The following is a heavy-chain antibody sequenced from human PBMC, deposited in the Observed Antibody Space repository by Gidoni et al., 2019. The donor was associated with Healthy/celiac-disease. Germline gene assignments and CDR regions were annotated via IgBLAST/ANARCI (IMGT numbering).Heavy chain of an antibody. J-gene: IGHJ4*02. CDR3: ARVMAVAGTFDY. D-gene: IGHD6-19*01. CDR1: GFTVSSNY. CDR2: INSGGST. Sequence: EVQLVESGGGLIQPGGSLRLSCAASGFTVSSNYMSWVRQAPGKGLEWVSVINSGGSTYYADSVKGRFTISRDNSKNTMYLQMNSLRAEDTAVYYCARVMAVAGTFDYWGQGTLVTVSS. V-gene: IGHV3-53*01.